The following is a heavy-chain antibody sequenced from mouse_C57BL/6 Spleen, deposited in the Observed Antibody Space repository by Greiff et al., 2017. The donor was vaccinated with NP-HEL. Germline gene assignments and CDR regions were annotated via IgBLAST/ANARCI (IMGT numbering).Heavy chain of an antibody. CDR2: IDPETGGT. J-gene: IGHJ2*01. CDR3: TRSSGALITTVVYFDY. D-gene: IGHD1-1*01. Sequence: QVQLQQSGAELVRPGASVTLSCKASGYTFTDYEMHWVKQTPVHGLEWIGAIDPETGGTAYNQKFKGKALLTADKSSSTAYMELRSLTSEDSAVYYCTRSSGALITTVVYFDYWGQGTTLTVSS. V-gene: IGHV1-15*01. CDR1: GYTFTDYE.